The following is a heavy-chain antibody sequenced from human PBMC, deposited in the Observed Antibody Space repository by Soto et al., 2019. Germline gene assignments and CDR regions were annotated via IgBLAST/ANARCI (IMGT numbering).Heavy chain of an antibody. Sequence: QVQLVQSGAEVKKPGSSVKVSCKASGGTFSSYTISWVRQAPGQGLEWMGRIIPILGIANYAQKFQGRVTIHADKSTSTAYMELRSLRSEDTAVYYCARAGPSYCSSTSCYSAGDWFDPWGQGTLVTVSS. CDR1: GGTFSSYT. V-gene: IGHV1-69*02. CDR2: IIPILGIA. CDR3: ARAGPSYCSSTSCYSAGDWFDP. J-gene: IGHJ5*02. D-gene: IGHD2-2*01.